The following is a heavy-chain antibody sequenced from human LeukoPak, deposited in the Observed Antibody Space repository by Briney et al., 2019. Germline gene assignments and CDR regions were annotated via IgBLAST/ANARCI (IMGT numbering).Heavy chain of an antibody. Sequence: GGSLRLSCAASGFTFSSYAMSWVRQAPGKGLEWVSAISGSGGSTYYADSVRGRFTISRDNSKNTLYLQMNSLRAEDTAVYYCAREYCSSTSCYGMDVWGQGTTVTVSS. D-gene: IGHD2-2*01. CDR1: GFTFSSYA. V-gene: IGHV3-23*01. J-gene: IGHJ6*02. CDR3: AREYCSSTSCYGMDV. CDR2: ISGSGGST.